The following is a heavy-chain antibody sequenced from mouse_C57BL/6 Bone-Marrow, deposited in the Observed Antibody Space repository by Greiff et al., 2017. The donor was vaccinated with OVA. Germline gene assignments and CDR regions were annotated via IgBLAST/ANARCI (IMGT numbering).Heavy chain of an antibody. D-gene: IGHD2-9*01. CDR3: ARAPYYGYQAWLAY. J-gene: IGHJ3*01. CDR1: GFTFSNSA. Sequence: VQLQQSVAGLVRPGASVKLSCAASGFTFSNSAMSWVRQTPEKRLEWVGTISAAGGYTNYPDNVKGRVTISRDTAKNNPYLQMSHLKSEDTAMYYCARAPYYGYQAWLAYWGQGTLVTVSA. V-gene: IGHV5-4*01. CDR2: ISAAGGYT.